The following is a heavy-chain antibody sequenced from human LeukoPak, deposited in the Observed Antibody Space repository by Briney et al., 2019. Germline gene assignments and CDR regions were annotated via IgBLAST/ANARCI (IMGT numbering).Heavy chain of an antibody. Sequence: GRSLRLSCAPSRFSFISYGLHGVRQAPAKGLEGVAVISYDGSNKYYAPAVKGRFTISRDNSKNTLYLQMNSLRAEDTAVYYCAKGSGSGWYNWFDPWGQGTLVTVSS. D-gene: IGHD6-19*01. J-gene: IGHJ5*02. CDR2: ISYDGSNK. CDR3: AKGSGSGWYNWFDP. CDR1: RFSFISYG. V-gene: IGHV3-30*18.